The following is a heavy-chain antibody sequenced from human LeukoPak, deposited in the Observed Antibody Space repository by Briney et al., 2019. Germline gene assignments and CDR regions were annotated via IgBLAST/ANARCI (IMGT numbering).Heavy chain of an antibody. V-gene: IGHV4-61*02. CDR1: GGSISSGSYY. CDR3: AGIGWYFDL. Sequence: RTSQTLSLTCIVSGGSISSGSYYWSWIRQPAGKGLEWIGRIYSTGSTSYNPSLKSRVTISVDTSKNQFSLKLSSMTAADTAVYYCAGIGWYFDLWGRGILVTVSS. CDR2: IYSTGST. D-gene: IGHD3-10*01. J-gene: IGHJ2*01.